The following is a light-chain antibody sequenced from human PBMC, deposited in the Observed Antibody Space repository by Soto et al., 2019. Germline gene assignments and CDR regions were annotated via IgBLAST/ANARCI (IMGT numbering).Light chain of an antibody. V-gene: IGKV3-20*01. CDR1: QSVSSNY. J-gene: IGKJ1*01. CDR3: QQYGSLSWT. Sequence: EIVLTQSPGTLSLSLGERATLSCRASQSVSSNYLAWYQQKPGQAPRLLIYGASSRATGIPARFSGSGSGTDFTLTISRLEPEDFAVYYCQQYGSLSWTFGQGTKVDIK. CDR2: GAS.